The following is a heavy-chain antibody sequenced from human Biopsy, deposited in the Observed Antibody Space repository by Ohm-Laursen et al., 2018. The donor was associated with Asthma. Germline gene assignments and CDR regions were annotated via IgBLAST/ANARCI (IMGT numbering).Heavy chain of an antibody. J-gene: IGHJ4*02. Sequence: SLRLSCTASGFTFRTYGMHWVRQTPGKGLEWLSSISYDGHNQHYADSVKGRFTISRDNSKNTVSLEMNSLRRDDTAVYSCARATVAAAGNDWGQGTLVTVSS. CDR1: GFTFRTYG. CDR2: ISYDGHNQ. V-gene: IGHV3-30*05. CDR3: ARATVAAAGND. D-gene: IGHD6-13*01.